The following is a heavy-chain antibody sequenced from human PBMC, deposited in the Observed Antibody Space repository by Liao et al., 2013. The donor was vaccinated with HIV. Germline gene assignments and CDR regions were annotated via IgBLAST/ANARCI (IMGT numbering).Heavy chain of an antibody. CDR2: INHSGST. J-gene: IGHJ6*03. CDR1: GGSFSGYY. CDR3: ARVSRQDFYYYYYMDV. V-gene: IGHV4-34*01. Sequence: QVQLQQWGAGLLKPSETLSLTCAVYGGSFSGYYWSWIRQPPGKGLEWIGEINHSGSTNYNPSLKSRVTISVDTSKNQFSLKLSSVTAADTAVYYCARVSRQDFYYYYYMDVWGKGTTVTVSS.